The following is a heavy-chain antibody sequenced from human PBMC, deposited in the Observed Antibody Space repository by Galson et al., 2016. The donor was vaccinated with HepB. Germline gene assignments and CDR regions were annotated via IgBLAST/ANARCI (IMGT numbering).Heavy chain of an antibody. Sequence: SVKVSCKASGGTFSYYAISWVQQAPGQGLEWMGGIIPIFGKADYAQKFQGRVTITADDSTSTAYMEMSSLRSEDTAVYYCASRGARSCSGGSCYECDYWGQGTLVTVSS. D-gene: IGHD2-15*01. CDR2: IIPIFGKA. V-gene: IGHV1-69*13. CDR1: GGTFSYYA. CDR3: ASRGARSCSGGSCYECDY. J-gene: IGHJ4*02.